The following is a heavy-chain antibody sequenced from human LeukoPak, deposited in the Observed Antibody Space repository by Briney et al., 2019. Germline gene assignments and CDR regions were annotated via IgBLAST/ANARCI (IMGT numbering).Heavy chain of an antibody. D-gene: IGHD5-24*01. J-gene: IGHJ4*02. CDR1: GFTFSSYA. V-gene: IGHV3-30-3*01. CDR2: ISYDGSNK. Sequence: QPGGSLRLSCAASGFTFSSYAMHWVRQAPGKGLEWVAVISYDGSNKYYADSVKGRFTISRDNSKNTLYLQMNSLRAEDTAVYYCASQRRDGYNLGYWGQGTLVTVSS. CDR3: ASQRRDGYNLGY.